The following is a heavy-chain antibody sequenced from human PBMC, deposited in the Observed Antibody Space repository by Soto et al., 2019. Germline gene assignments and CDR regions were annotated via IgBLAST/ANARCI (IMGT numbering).Heavy chain of an antibody. V-gene: IGHV3-23*01. CDR2: ISGSGGST. Sequence: GGSLRLSCAASGFTFSSYAMSWVRQAPGKGLEWVSAISGSGGSTYYADSVKGQFTISRDNSKNTLYLQMNSLRAEDKAVYDCAKDRRAGDSRSSGYFDYWGQGTLVTVSS. CDR3: AKDRRAGDSRSSGYFDY. D-gene: IGHD6-6*01. CDR1: GFTFSSYA. J-gene: IGHJ4*02.